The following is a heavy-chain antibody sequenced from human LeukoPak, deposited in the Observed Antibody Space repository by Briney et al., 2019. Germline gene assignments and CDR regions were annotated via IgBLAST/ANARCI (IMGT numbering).Heavy chain of an antibody. D-gene: IGHD3-16*01. CDR3: PREDYDL. J-gene: IGHJ3*01. V-gene: IGHV3-7*01. Sequence: GGSLRLSCAASGFTFRNYWMSWVRQAPGKGLEWVANIKQDGSEKYYVDSVKGRFTISRDNAKNSLYLQLNSLRAEDTAVYYCPREDYDLWGQGTMVTVSS. CDR2: IKQDGSEK. CDR1: GFTFRNYW.